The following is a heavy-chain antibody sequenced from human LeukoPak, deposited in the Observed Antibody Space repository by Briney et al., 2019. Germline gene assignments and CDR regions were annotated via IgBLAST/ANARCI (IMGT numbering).Heavy chain of an antibody. CDR1: GLTFSSYA. CDR2: ISASGGST. D-gene: IGHD1-26*01. Sequence: GGSLRLSCAASGLTFSSYAMTWVRQAPGKGLEWVSAISASGGSTYYADSVKGRFTISRDNAKNSLYLQMNSLRAEDTAVYYCAGVVGATWHSAFDIWGQGTMVTVSS. J-gene: IGHJ3*02. V-gene: IGHV3-23*01. CDR3: AGVVGATWHSAFDI.